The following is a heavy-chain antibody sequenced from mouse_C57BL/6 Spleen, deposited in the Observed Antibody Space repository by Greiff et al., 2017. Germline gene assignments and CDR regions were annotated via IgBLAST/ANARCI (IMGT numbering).Heavy chain of an antibody. CDR2: INPSNGGT. V-gene: IGHV1-53*01. D-gene: IGHD1-1*01. J-gene: IGHJ1*03. CDR1: GYTFTSYW. Sequence: VQLQQPGTELVKPGASVKLSCKASGYTFTSYWMHWVKQRPGQGLEWIGNINPSNGGTNYNEKFKSKATLTVDKSSSTAYMQLSSLTSEDSAVYYCARKGTTAVVATRYFDVWGTGTTVTVSS. CDR3: ARKGTTAVVATRYFDV.